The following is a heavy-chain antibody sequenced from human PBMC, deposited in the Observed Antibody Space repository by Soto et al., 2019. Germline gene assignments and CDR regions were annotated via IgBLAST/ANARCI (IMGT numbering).Heavy chain of an antibody. CDR1: GGTFSTYV. CDR2: IIPIFGTA. Sequence: QVQLVQSGAEVKKPGSSVRVSCKVSGGTFSTYVLSWVRQAPGQGLEWMGGIIPIFGTANYAQKFQGRVTITADESTSTAYMELSSLKSEDTAVYYCARRMPTAGTVDYWGQGTLVTVSS. D-gene: IGHD6-19*01. CDR3: ARRMPTAGTVDY. J-gene: IGHJ4*02. V-gene: IGHV1-69*01.